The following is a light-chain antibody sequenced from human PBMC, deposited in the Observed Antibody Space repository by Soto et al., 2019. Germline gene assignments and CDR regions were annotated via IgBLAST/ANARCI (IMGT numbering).Light chain of an antibody. CDR1: QNVSSN. CDR3: QQYDNWPPLT. Sequence: EIVMTQSPGTLSMSPGERATLSCRASQNVSSNLAWYQQKPGQAPRLLIYDSSTRATDIPARFSGSGSGTEFTLTISRLQSEDFAVYYCQQYDNWPPLTFGGGTKVDFK. J-gene: IGKJ4*01. CDR2: DSS. V-gene: IGKV3-15*01.